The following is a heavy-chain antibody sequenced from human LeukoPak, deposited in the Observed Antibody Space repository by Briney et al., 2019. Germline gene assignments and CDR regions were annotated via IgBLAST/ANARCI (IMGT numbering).Heavy chain of an antibody. V-gene: IGHV3-30*04. J-gene: IGHJ4*02. CDR3: ARDAGRRDDY. CDR2: ISYDGSNK. CDR1: GFTFSSYS. D-gene: IGHD1-1*01. Sequence: GGSLRLSCAASGFTFSSYSIHWVRQAPGKGLEWVAVISYDGSNKYYADSVKGRFSISRDNSKNTMYLQMNSLRAEDTAVYYCARDAGRRDDYWGQGTLVTVSS.